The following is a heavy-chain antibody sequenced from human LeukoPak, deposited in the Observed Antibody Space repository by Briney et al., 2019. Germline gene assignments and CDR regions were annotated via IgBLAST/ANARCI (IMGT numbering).Heavy chain of an antibody. Sequence: TGGSLRLSCAASGFTFSSYAMSWVRQAPGKGLEWVSAISGSGGSTYYAGSVKGRFTISRDNSKNTLYLQMNSLRAEDTAVYYCAKDSSGLNHFDYWGQGTLVTVSS. CDR1: GFTFSSYA. CDR3: AKDSSGLNHFDY. D-gene: IGHD6-19*01. J-gene: IGHJ4*02. V-gene: IGHV3-23*01. CDR2: ISGSGGST.